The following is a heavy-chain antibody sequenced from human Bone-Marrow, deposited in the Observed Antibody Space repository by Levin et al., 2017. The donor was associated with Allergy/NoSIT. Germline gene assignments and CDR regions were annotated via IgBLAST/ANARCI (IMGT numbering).Heavy chain of an antibody. CDR3: ERGVLGEQWLVRRKHKYFDY. CDR2: TYYRSKWYT. J-gene: IGHJ4*02. V-gene: IGHV6-1*01. D-gene: IGHD6-19*01. Sequence: SETLSLTCAISGDSFSSNSAAWNWIRQSPSRGLEWLGRTYYRSKWYTDYAVSVKSRITINPDTSKNQFSLQLNSVTPEETAVYYCERGVLGEQWLVRRKHKYFDYWGQGTLVTVSS. CDR1: GDSFSSNSAA.